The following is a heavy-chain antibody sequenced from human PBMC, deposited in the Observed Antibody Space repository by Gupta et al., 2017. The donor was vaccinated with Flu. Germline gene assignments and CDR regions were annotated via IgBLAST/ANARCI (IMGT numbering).Heavy chain of an antibody. CDR1: GFTFSSYA. D-gene: IGHD2-8*01. Sequence: EVQLLESGGGLVQPGGSLRLSCAASGFTFSSYAMSWVRQAPGKGLEWVSPISGSGGTAYYADSVKGRFTISRDNSKNTLYLQMNSLRAEDTAVYYCAKGGYCTDGNCLRAFDIWGQGTMVTVSS. V-gene: IGHV3-23*01. CDR2: ISGSGGTA. J-gene: IGHJ3*02. CDR3: AKGGYCTDGNCLRAFDI.